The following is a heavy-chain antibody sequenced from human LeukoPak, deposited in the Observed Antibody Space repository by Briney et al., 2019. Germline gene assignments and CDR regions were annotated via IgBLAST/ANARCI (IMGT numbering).Heavy chain of an antibody. CDR1: GGSISSYY. V-gene: IGHV4-59*08. Sequence: SETLSLTCTVSGGSISSYYWSWIRQPPGKGLEWIGYIYYSGSTNYNPSLKSRVTISVDTSKNQFSLKLSSVTAADTAVYYCARHGDLDAFDIWGQGTMVTVSP. CDR3: ARHGDLDAFDI. CDR2: IYYSGST. J-gene: IGHJ3*02. D-gene: IGHD3/OR15-3a*01.